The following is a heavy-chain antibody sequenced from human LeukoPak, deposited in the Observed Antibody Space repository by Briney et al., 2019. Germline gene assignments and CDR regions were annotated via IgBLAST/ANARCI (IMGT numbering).Heavy chain of an antibody. CDR1: GFTVITND. CDR2: LYSDGNT. CDR3: ARGVEPLAANTLAY. J-gene: IGHJ4*02. Sequence: GGSLRLSCAASGFTVITNDMTWVRQAPGKGLEWVSVLYSDGNTKYADSVQGRFTISRDNSKNTLYLEMNSLSPDDTAVYYCARGVEPLAANTLAYWGQGTLVTIPS. D-gene: IGHD3-16*01. V-gene: IGHV3-53*01.